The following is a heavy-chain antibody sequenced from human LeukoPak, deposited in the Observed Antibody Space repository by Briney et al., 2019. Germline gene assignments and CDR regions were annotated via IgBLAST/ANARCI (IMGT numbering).Heavy chain of an antibody. CDR1: GYTFTSYG. CDR3: ARDLQKYHYDSSGYGG. J-gene: IGHJ4*02. D-gene: IGHD3-22*01. Sequence: ASVKVSCKASGYTFTSYGISWVRQAPGQGLEWMGWISAYNGNTNYAQKLQGRVTMTTDTSTSTAYMELRSLRSDDTAVYYCARDLQKYHYDSSGYGGWGQGTLVTVSS. V-gene: IGHV1-18*01. CDR2: ISAYNGNT.